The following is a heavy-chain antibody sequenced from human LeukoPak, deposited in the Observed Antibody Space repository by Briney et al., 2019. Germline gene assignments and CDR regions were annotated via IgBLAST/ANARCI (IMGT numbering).Heavy chain of an antibody. CDR2: IWYDGSNK. CDR1: GFTFSSYG. V-gene: IGHV3-33*01. J-gene: IGHJ3*02. CDR3: AREGVTRSDAFDI. Sequence: GGSLRLSCAASGFTFSSYGMHWVRQAPGKGLEWAAVIWYDGSNKYYADSVKGRFTISRDNSKNTLYLQMNSLRAEDTAVYYCAREGVTRSDAFDIWGQGTMVTVSS. D-gene: IGHD2-2*01.